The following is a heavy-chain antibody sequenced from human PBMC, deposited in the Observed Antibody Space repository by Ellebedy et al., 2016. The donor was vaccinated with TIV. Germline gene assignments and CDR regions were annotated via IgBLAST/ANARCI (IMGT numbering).Heavy chain of an antibody. Sequence: GESLKISCAASAFTFSSYAMSWVRQAPGKGLVWVSAISGSGDSTYFADSVKGRFTISRDNSKNTLYLQMNSLRAEDTAVYYCAKAYYDFWSGYYAYYYYYGMDVWGQGTTVTVSS. J-gene: IGHJ6*02. CDR3: AKAYYDFWSGYYAYYYYYGMDV. CDR2: ISGSGDST. CDR1: AFTFSSYA. V-gene: IGHV3-23*01. D-gene: IGHD3-3*01.